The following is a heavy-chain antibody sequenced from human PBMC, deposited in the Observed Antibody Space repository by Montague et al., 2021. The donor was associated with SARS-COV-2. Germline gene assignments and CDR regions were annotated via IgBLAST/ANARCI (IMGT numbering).Heavy chain of an antibody. CDR2: IYYSGST. D-gene: IGHD3-22*01. Sequence: SETLSLTCTVSGGSISSSSYYWGWIRQPPGKGLEWIGSIYYSGSTYYNPSLKSRVTISVDTSKNQFSLKLGSVTAADAAVYYCARHGKTRIAMIVVVIGYFVYWGQGTLVTVSS. V-gene: IGHV4-39*01. J-gene: IGHJ4*02. CDR1: GGSISSSSYY. CDR3: ARHGKTRIAMIVVVIGYFVY.